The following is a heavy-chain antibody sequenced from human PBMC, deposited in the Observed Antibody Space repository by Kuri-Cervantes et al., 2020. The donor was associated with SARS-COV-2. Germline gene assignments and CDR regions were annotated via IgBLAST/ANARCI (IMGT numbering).Heavy chain of an antibody. Sequence: GGSLRLSCAASGFTFSSYAMHWVRQAPGEGLEWVAVISYDGSNKYYADSVKGRFTISRDNSKNTLYLQMNSLRAEDTAVYYCTTDQARTTPWGQGTLVTVSS. D-gene: IGHD1-1*01. V-gene: IGHV3-30*01. J-gene: IGHJ5*02. CDR2: ISYDGSNK. CDR1: GFTFSSYA. CDR3: TTDQARTTP.